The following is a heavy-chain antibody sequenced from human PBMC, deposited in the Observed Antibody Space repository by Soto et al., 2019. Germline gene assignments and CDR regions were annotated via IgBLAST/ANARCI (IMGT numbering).Heavy chain of an antibody. CDR3: GRVPLDGNYANGVDV. J-gene: IGHJ6*02. Sequence: ESGGDLVQPGGSLRLSCAASGFNFNTYWMYWVRQGPGKGLEWVANINTDGSRKNYVDSVKGRFIISRDNAKNSLFLQMNSLRDEDTAVYYCGRVPLDGNYANGVDVWGQGTTVTVSS. CDR2: INTDGSRK. V-gene: IGHV3-7*03. CDR1: GFNFNTYW. D-gene: IGHD4-17*01.